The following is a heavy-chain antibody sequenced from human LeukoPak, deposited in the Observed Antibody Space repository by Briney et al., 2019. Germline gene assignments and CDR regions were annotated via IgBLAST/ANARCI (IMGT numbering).Heavy chain of an antibody. CDR2: MNPNSGNT. CDR3: ARGGAYYYDSSGYPDY. J-gene: IGHJ4*02. CDR1: GYTFTSYD. V-gene: IGHV1-8*03. D-gene: IGHD3-22*01. Sequence: ASVKVSCKASGYTFTSYDINWVRQATGQGLEWMGWMNPNSGNTGYAQKFQGRVTITRNTSISTAYMELSSLRSEDTAAYYCARGGAYYYDSSGYPDYWGQGTLVTVSS.